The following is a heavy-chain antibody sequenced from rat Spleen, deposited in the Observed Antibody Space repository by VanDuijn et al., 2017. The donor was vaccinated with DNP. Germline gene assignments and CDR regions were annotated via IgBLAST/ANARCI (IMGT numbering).Heavy chain of an antibody. D-gene: IGHD1-1*01. J-gene: IGHJ2*01. CDR2: ISYDGSGT. Sequence: EVRLVESGGGLVQPGRSLKLSCAASGFTFSNYYMAWVRQAPKKGLEWVATISYDGSGTYYRDSVKGRFTISRDNAKSTLYLQMDSLRSEDTATYYCARRYYSGSYYFDYWGQGVMVTVSS. V-gene: IGHV5-7*01. CDR1: GFTFSNYY. CDR3: ARRYYSGSYYFDY.